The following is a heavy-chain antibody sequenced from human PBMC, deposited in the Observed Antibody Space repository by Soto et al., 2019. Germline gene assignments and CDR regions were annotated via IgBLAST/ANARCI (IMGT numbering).Heavy chain of an antibody. D-gene: IGHD3-22*01. J-gene: IGHJ4*02. CDR2: IYYSGST. Sequence: SETLSLTCTVSGGSVSSGSYYWSWIRQPPGKGLEWIGYIYYSGSTNYNPSLKSRVTISVDTSKNQFSLKLSSVTAADTAVYYCARAPSYSYYDSSGYPSSHFDYWGQGTLVTVSS. CDR3: ARAPSYSYYDSSGYPSSHFDY. CDR1: GGSVSSGSYY. V-gene: IGHV4-61*01.